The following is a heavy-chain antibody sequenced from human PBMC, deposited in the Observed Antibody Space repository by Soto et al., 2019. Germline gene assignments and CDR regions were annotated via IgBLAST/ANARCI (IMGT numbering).Heavy chain of an antibody. CDR2: IVVGSGNT. V-gene: IGHV1-58*01. D-gene: IGHD3-10*01. J-gene: IGHJ6*02. CDR1: GFTFTSSA. CDR3: AAGPHTSGSKRGPHYCYYGMDV. Sequence: RASVKVSCKASGFTFTSSAVQWVRQARGQRLEWIGWIVVGSGNTNYAQKFQERVTITRDMSTSTAYMELSSLRSEDTAVYYCAAGPHTSGSKRGPHYCYYGMDVWGQGTKVTVYS.